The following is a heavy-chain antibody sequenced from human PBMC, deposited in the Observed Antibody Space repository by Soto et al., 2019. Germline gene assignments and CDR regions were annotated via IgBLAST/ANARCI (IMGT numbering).Heavy chain of an antibody. J-gene: IGHJ6*02. CDR1: GFTFSTFV. D-gene: IGHD6-25*01. CDR3: AVHLAENYYSMDV. Sequence: EVQLLESGGGWVQPGGSLRLSCAASGFTFSTFVMTWVRQVPGEGLEWISSITGSGKSAYYADSVKGRVTISRDNSKNTLYLQISSLGVDDTAVYHYAVHLAENYYSMDVWGQGTTVTVSS. CDR2: ITGSGKSA. V-gene: IGHV3-23*01.